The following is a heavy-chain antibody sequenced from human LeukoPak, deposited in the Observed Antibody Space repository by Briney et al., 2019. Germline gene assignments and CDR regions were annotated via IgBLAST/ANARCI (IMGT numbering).Heavy chain of an antibody. J-gene: IGHJ5*02. CDR1: GFTFSSYS. CDR2: ISSSSTI. CDR3: ARGCPVLRYFARGGWFDP. V-gene: IGHV3-48*04. Sequence: GGSLRLSCAASGFTFSSYSMNWVRQAPGKGLEWVSYISSSSTIYYADSVKGRFTISRDNAKNSLYLQMNSLRAEDTAVYYCARGCPVLRYFARGGWFDPWGQGTLVTVSS. D-gene: IGHD3-9*01.